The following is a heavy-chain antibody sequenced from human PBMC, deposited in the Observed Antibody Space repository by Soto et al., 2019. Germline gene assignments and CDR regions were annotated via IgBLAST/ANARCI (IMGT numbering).Heavy chain of an antibody. J-gene: IGHJ5*02. CDR3: AKGFGELLVYNWFDP. CDR2: IDNSGST. Sequence: SETLSLTCTVYGGSINSSSYYRGWIRHPPGRGLEWIGSIDNSGSTYYNPSLKIRFTISVDTSKNQFSLKLSSVTVVYTAVYYCAKGFGELLVYNWFDPWGQGTLVTVS. V-gene: IGHV4-39*01. CDR1: GGSINSSSYY. D-gene: IGHD3-10*01.